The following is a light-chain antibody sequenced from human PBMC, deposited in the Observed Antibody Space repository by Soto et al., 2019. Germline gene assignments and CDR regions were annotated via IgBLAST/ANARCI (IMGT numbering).Light chain of an antibody. CDR1: QSVSSSY. J-gene: IGKJ1*01. V-gene: IGKV3-20*01. Sequence: EIVLTQSPGTLSLSPGERATLSCRASQSVSSSYLAWYQQKPGQAPRILIHGASSRATGIPDRFSGSGSGADFTLTSSRLEPEYFAVYYCKQYGGLHMWTFGQGTKVEIK. CDR2: GAS. CDR3: KQYGGLHMWT.